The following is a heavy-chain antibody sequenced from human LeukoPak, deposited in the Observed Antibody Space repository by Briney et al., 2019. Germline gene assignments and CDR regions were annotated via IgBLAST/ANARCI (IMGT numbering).Heavy chain of an antibody. V-gene: IGHV4-34*01. CDR2: INHSGST. CDR3: ARGQTGSTVAYVLHYFDY. J-gene: IGHJ4*02. CDR1: GGSFSGYY. Sequence: SETLSLTCAVYGGSFSGYYWSWIRQPPGKGLEWIGEINHSGSTNYNPSLKSRATISVDTSKNQFSLKLSSVTAADTAVYYCARGQTGSTVAYVLHYFDYWGQGTLVTVSS. D-gene: IGHD4-23*01.